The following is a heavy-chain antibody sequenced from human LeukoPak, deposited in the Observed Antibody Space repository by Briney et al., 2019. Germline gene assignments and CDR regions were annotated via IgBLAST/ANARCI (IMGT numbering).Heavy chain of an antibody. D-gene: IGHD2-15*01. CDR3: ATSLGVAEYYFEY. Sequence: ASVKVTCKASAYTFTASYIHSVRQAPGQGLEWMGGINPLSGVTNYAQKFQGRVTMTGDTSLNTAFLDLMILSSDDTAVYYCATSLGVAEYYFEYWGQGTLVTVSS. V-gene: IGHV1-2*02. CDR1: AYTFTASY. J-gene: IGHJ4*02. CDR2: INPLSGVT.